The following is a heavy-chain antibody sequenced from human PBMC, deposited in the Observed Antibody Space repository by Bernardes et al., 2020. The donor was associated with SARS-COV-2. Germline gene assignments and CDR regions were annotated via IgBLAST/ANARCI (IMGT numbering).Heavy chain of an antibody. Sequence: ASVKVSCKASGYTFTSYGISWVRQAPGQGLEWMGWISAYNGNTNYAQKLQGRVTMTTYTSTSTAYMELRSLRSDDTAVYYCARDFPPDPVGGSYWCLDYWGQGTLVTVSS. D-gene: IGHD1-26*01. CDR1: GYTFTSYG. V-gene: IGHV1-18*01. CDR3: ARDFPPDPVGGSYWCLDY. CDR2: ISAYNGNT. J-gene: IGHJ4*02.